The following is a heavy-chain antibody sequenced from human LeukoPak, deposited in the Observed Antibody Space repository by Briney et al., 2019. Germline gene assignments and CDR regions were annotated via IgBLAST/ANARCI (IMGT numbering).Heavy chain of an antibody. D-gene: IGHD3-16*02. CDR1: GGSISSGDYY. J-gene: IGHJ3*02. V-gene: IGHV4-30-4*08. Sequence: SETLSLTCTVSGGSISSGDYYWRWIRQPRGKGLEWIGYIYYSGSTYYNPSLKSRVTISVDTSKNQFSLKLSSVTAADTAVYYCARARRYDYVWGSYRQDAFDIWGQGTMVTVSS. CDR2: IYYSGST. CDR3: ARARRYDYVWGSYRQDAFDI.